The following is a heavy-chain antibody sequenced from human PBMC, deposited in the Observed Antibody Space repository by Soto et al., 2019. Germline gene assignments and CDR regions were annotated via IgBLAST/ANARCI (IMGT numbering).Heavy chain of an antibody. V-gene: IGHV2-5*02. CDR2: IYWDDDT. CDR3: ALTAVNTYSFEY. J-gene: IGHJ4*02. D-gene: IGHD4-17*01. Sequence: QITLKESGPTLVKPTQTLTLTCNFSGFSLTTSGVGVGWIRQPPGKALEWLALIYWDDDTRYSPSLESRLTITKDTSKNQVVLTMTNMDPVDTATYYCALTAVNTYSFEYWGQGTLVTVSS. CDR1: GFSLTTSGVG.